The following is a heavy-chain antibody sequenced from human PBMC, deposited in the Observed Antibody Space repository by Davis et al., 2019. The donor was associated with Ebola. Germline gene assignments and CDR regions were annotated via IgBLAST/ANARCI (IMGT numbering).Heavy chain of an antibody. Sequence: PGGSLRLSCAASGFTFSSYGMHWVRQAPGKGLEWVAFIRYDGSNKYYADSVKGRFTISRDNAKNSLYLQMNSLRDEDTAVYYCARVGGSGTLGDYGMDVWGQGTTVTVSS. J-gene: IGHJ6*02. CDR3: ARVGGSGTLGDYGMDV. CDR2: IRYDGSNK. V-gene: IGHV3-30*02. D-gene: IGHD3-10*01. CDR1: GFTFSSYG.